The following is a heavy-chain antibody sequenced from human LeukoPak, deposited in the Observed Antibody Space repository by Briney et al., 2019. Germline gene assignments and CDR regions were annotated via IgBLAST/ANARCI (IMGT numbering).Heavy chain of an antibody. CDR2: INPSGGST. D-gene: IGHD4-17*01. CDR3: ARTDGDYGDYGT. CDR1: GYTFTSYY. V-gene: IGHV1-46*01. Sequence: ASVKVSCKASGYTFTSYYMHWVRQAPGQGLEWMGIINPSGGSTSYAQKFQGRVTMTRDTSISTAYMELSRLRSDDTAVYYCARTDGDYGDYGTWGQGTLVTVSS. J-gene: IGHJ5*02.